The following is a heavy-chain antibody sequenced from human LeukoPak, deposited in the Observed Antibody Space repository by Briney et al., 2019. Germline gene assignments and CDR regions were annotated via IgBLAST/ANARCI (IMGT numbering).Heavy chain of an antibody. CDR3: AREREYYDFWSGSQAAFDI. CDR1: GFTFSSYG. V-gene: IGHV3-33*01. J-gene: IGHJ3*02. D-gene: IGHD3-3*01. Sequence: PGRSLRLSCAASGFTFSSYGMHWVRQAPGKGLEWVAVIWCDGSNKYYADSVKGRFTISRDNSKNTLYLQMNSLRAEDTAVYYCAREREYYDFWSGSQAAFDIWGQGTMVTVSS. CDR2: IWCDGSNK.